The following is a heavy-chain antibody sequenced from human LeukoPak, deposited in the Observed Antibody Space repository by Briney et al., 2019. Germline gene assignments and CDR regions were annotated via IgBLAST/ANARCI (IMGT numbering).Heavy chain of an antibody. CDR3: ARDAYSSSEVDWFDP. V-gene: IGHV4-59*01. J-gene: IGHJ5*02. Sequence: KTSETLSLTCIVSGGSISSYYWSWIRQPPGKGLEWIGYIYYTGSTNYNPSLKSRVTISVDTSKNQFSLKLSSVTAADMAVYYCARDAYSSSEVDWFDPWGQGTLVTVSS. CDR1: GGSISSYY. D-gene: IGHD6-13*01. CDR2: IYYTGST.